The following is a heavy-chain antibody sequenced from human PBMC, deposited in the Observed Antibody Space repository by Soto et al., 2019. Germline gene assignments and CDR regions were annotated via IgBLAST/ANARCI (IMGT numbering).Heavy chain of an antibody. CDR2: IYTSGST. V-gene: IGHV4-4*07. Sequence: SETLSLTCTVSGGSISSYYWSWIRQPAGKGLEWIGRIYTSGSTNYNPSLKSRVAMSVDTSKNQFSLKLSSVTAADTAVYYCARATYYYDSSGYLYYFDYWGQGTLVTVSS. J-gene: IGHJ4*02. CDR3: ARATYYYDSSGYLYYFDY. D-gene: IGHD3-22*01. CDR1: GGSISSYY.